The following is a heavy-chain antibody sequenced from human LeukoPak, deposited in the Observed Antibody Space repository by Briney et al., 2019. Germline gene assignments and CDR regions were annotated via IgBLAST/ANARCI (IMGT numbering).Heavy chain of an antibody. CDR1: GYSISSGYY. CDR2: IYHSGST. V-gene: IGHV4-38-2*02. Sequence: PSETLSLTCTVSGYSISSGYYWGWIRQPPGKGLEWIGSIYHSGSTYYNPSLKSRVTISVDTSKNQFSLKLSSVTAADTAVYYCARHPDVGSLGCYFDYWGQGTLVTVSS. D-gene: IGHD3-16*01. J-gene: IGHJ4*02. CDR3: ARHPDVGSLGCYFDY.